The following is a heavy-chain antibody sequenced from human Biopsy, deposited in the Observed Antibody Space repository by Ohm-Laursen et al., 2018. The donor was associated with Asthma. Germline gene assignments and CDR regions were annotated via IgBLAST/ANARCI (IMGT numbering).Heavy chain of an antibody. D-gene: IGHD7-27*01. CDR2: ISYTGSA. Sequence: SETLSLTCTVSGGSMSSSSYYWGWIRQPPGKGLEWMGSISYTGSAYHNPSLKSRVTISVDTSKNHFSLKLSSVTAADTAVDYCARHWDWGSFFGYWGQGTPVTVSS. V-gene: IGHV4-39*01. CDR3: ARHWDWGSFFGY. CDR1: GGSMSSSSYY. J-gene: IGHJ4*02.